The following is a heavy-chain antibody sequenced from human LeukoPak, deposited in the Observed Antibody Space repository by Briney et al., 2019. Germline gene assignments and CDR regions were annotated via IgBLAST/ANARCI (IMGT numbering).Heavy chain of an antibody. CDR2: ISGSGGVT. J-gene: IGHJ4*02. CDR1: GFTFSSYA. D-gene: IGHD1-26*01. V-gene: IGHV3-23*01. CDR3: AKWPEGATPKFHY. Sequence: GGSLRLSCAASGFTFSSYAMSRVRQAPGKGLEWVSTISGSGGVTYYPDSVRGRFTISRDNSKNTLHLQMDSLRAEDTAIYYCAKWPEGATPKFHYWGQGTLVTVSS.